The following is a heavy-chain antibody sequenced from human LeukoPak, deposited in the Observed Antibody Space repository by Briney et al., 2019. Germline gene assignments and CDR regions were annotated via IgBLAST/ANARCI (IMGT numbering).Heavy chain of an antibody. CDR2: SHYSGIT. Sequence: SETLSLTCTVSGGSISSYYWSWIRQPPGKGLEWIGYSHYSGITNYNPSLKSRVTISVDTSKNQFSLKLSSVTAADTAVYYCARVKKYSSSSGTNHFHMDVWGKGTTVTVSS. J-gene: IGHJ6*03. CDR1: GGSISSYY. CDR3: ARVKKYSSSSGTNHFHMDV. V-gene: IGHV4-59*01. D-gene: IGHD6-6*01.